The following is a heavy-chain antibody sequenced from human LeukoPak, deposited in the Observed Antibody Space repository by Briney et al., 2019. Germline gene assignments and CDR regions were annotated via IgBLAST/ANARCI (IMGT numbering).Heavy chain of an antibody. V-gene: IGHV3-23*01. CDR1: GFTFNIYS. D-gene: IGHD3-22*01. Sequence: GGSLRVSCVASGFTFNIYSMSWVRQAPGKGLEWVSSITSSGDATFYADSVKDRFTISRDNSKNMLYLQMSRLRAEDTAVYYCAKDRPNYHESNGHYYRPNGDYWGQGTLVTVSS. CDR2: ITSSGDAT. CDR3: AKDRPNYHESNGHYYRPNGDY. J-gene: IGHJ4*02.